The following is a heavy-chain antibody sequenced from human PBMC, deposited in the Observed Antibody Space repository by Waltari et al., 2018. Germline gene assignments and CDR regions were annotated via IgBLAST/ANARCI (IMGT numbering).Heavy chain of an antibody. D-gene: IGHD3-22*01. Sequence: QVQLVESGGGVVQPGRSLRLSCAASGFTFSSYAMHWVRQAPGKGLEWVAVISYDGSNKYYADSVKGRFTISRDNSKNTLYLQMNSLRAEDTAVYYCARDWSNRDFKSYYYDTPDYWGQGTLVTVSS. CDR2: ISYDGSNK. J-gene: IGHJ4*02. CDR3: ARDWSNRDFKSYYYDTPDY. CDR1: GFTFSSYA. V-gene: IGHV3-30*11.